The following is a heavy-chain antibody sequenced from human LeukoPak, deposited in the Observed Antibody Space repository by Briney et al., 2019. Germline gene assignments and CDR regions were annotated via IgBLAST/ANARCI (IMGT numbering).Heavy chain of an antibody. CDR3: ARDDRGIAVAGP. CDR1: GYTFTGYY. V-gene: IGHV1-2*02. D-gene: IGHD6-19*01. J-gene: IGHJ4*02. Sequence: ASVKVSCKASGYTFTGYYMHWVRLAPGQGLEWMGWINPNSGGTNYAQKFQGRVTMTRDTSISTAYMELSRLRSDDTAVYYCARDDRGIAVAGPWGQGTLVTVSS. CDR2: INPNSGGT.